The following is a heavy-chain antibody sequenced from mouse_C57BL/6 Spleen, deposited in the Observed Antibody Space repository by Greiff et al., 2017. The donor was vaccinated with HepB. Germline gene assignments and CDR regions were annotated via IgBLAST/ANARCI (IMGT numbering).Heavy chain of an antibody. CDR3: ARWGFYYGSTPLYFDV. CDR1: GYTFTDYN. D-gene: IGHD1-1*01. CDR2: INPNNGGT. V-gene: IGHV1-22*01. Sequence: EVQLQQSGPELVKPGASVKMSCKASGYTFTDYNMHWVKQSHGKSLEWIGYINPNNGGTSYNQKFKGKATLTVNKSSSTAYMELRSLTSEDSAVYDCARWGFYYGSTPLYFDVWGTGTTVTVSS. J-gene: IGHJ1*03.